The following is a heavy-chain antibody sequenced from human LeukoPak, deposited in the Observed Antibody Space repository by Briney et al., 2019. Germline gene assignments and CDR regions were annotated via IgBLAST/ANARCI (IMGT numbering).Heavy chain of an antibody. CDR1: GYIFTSYA. J-gene: IGHJ4*02. Sequence: ASVKVSCKASGYIFTSYAMHWVRQAPGQRLEWMGWINAGNGNTKYSQKFQGRVTITADESTSTAYMELSSLRSEDTAVYYCTGVGATYFDYWGQGTLVTVSS. CDR2: INAGNGNT. V-gene: IGHV1-3*01. CDR3: TGVGATYFDY. D-gene: IGHD1-26*01.